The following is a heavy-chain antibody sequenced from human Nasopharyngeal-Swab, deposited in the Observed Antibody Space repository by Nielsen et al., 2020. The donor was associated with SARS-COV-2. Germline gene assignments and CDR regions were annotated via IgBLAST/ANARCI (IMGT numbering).Heavy chain of an antibody. CDR1: GFTFSSYA. V-gene: IGHV3-23*01. CDR2: ISGSGGST. J-gene: IGHJ3*02. CDR3: AKVTTRSHPNI. D-gene: IGHD4-17*01. Sequence: GESLKISCAASGFTFSSYAMSWVRQAPGKGLEWVSAISGSGGSTYYADSVKGRFTISRDNAENSLYLQMNSLRAEGTAVYYCAKVTTRSHPNIWGQGTMVTVSS.